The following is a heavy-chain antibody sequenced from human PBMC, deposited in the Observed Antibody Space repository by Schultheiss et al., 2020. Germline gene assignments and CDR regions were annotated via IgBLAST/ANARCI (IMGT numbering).Heavy chain of an antibody. CDR2: IYSGGST. V-gene: IGHV3-53*05. J-gene: IGHJ6*02. Sequence: GGSLRLSCAASGFTVSSNYMSWVRQAPGKGLEWVSVIYSGGSTYYADSVKGRFTISRDNSKNTLYLQMNSLRAEDTAVYYCAKDRKYYYDSSGYYRSNYYGMDVWGQGTTVTVSS. D-gene: IGHD3-22*01. CDR3: AKDRKYYYDSSGYYRSNYYGMDV. CDR1: GFTVSSNY.